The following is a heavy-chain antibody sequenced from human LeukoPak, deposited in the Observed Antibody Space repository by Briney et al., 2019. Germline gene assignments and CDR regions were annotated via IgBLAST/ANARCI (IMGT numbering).Heavy chain of an antibody. D-gene: IGHD1-26*01. CDR3: ARERGGSSKLYYYGMDV. Sequence: AASVKVSCKASGYTFTSYYMHWVRQAPGQGLEWMGIINPSGGSTSYAQKFQGRVTMTRDTSTSTVYMELSSLRSEDTAVYYCARERGGSSKLYYYGMDVWGQGTTVTASS. J-gene: IGHJ6*02. CDR1: GYTFTSYY. CDR2: INPSGGST. V-gene: IGHV1-46*01.